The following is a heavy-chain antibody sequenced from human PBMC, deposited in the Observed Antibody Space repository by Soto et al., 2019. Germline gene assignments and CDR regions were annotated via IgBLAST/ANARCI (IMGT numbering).Heavy chain of an antibody. CDR1: GGSISSSSYY. J-gene: IGHJ5*02. V-gene: IGHV4-30-4*01. CDR2: IFYSGST. Sequence: PSETLSLTCTVSGGSISSSSYYWNWIRQPPGKGLEWIGYIFYSGSTYYNPSLKSRVTISVDTSKNQFSLKLSSVTAADTAVYYCARQRGSTTPFDPWGQGTLVTVSS. D-gene: IGHD2-2*01. CDR3: ARQRGSTTPFDP.